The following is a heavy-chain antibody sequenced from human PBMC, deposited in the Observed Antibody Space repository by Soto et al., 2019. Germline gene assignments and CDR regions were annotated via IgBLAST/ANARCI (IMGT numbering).Heavy chain of an antibody. Sequence: GASVKVSCKASGYTFTGYYMHWVRQAPGQGLERMGWINPNSGGTNYAQKLQGWVTMTTDASISTAYMELSSLRSDDTAVYYCARVPFTRFPWFDPWGQGTLVTVSS. CDR1: GYTFTGYY. D-gene: IGHD3-3*02. CDR2: INPNSGGT. J-gene: IGHJ5*02. CDR3: ARVPFTRFPWFDP. V-gene: IGHV1-2*04.